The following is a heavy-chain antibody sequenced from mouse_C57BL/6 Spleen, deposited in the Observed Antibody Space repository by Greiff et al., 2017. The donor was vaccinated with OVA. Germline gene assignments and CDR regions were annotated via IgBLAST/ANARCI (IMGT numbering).Heavy chain of an antibody. Sequence: VKVEESGPGLVQPSQSLSITCTVSGFSLTSYGVHWVRQSPGKGLEWLGVIWSGGSTAYNAAFMSRLSITKYNSKSQVFLKMSSLQADDTAIYYCAYDYDGPFAYWGQGTLVTVSA. CDR1: GFSLTSYG. CDR3: AYDYDGPFAY. D-gene: IGHD2-4*01. V-gene: IGHV2-5*01. CDR2: IWSGGST. J-gene: IGHJ3*01.